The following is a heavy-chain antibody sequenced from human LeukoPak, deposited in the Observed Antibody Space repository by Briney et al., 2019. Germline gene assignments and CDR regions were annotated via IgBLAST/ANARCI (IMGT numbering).Heavy chain of an antibody. CDR1: GFTFSTYE. J-gene: IGHJ4*02. D-gene: IGHD6-19*01. Sequence: GGSLRLSCAASGFTFSTYEMKWVRQAPGKGLEWVSYISGGGSTIYYADFVQGRFTISRDNAKNSLYLQIDSLRAEDTAVYYCARDQTVSGAFDCWGQGTLVTVSS. CDR3: ARDQTVSGAFDC. V-gene: IGHV3-48*03. CDR2: ISGGGSTI.